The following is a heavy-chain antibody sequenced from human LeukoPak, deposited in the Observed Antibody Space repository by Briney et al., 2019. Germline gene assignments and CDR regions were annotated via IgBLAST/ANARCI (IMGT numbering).Heavy chain of an antibody. CDR3: VRSMTTVTTGPGSY. V-gene: IGHV1-18*04. CDR2: ISAYNGNT. Sequence: ASVKVSCKASGYTFTDYYMHWVRQAPGQGLEWMGWISAYNGNTNYARKPQGRVTMTTDTSTSTAYMELRSLRSDDTAVYYCVRSMTTVTTGPGSYWGQGTLVTVSS. CDR1: GYTFTDYY. J-gene: IGHJ4*02. D-gene: IGHD4-17*01.